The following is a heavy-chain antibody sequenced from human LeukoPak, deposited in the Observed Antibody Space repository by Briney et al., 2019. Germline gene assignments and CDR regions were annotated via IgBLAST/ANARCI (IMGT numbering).Heavy chain of an antibody. D-gene: IGHD5-18*01. V-gene: IGHV4-59*01. Sequence: SQTLSLTCTVSGGFISTYYWSWIRQPPGKGLEWIGFISYSGSTYHNPSLKSPVTMSVDTSKNQFSLNLRSVTAADTAVYYCARDRYSYGFWGQGILVTVSS. CDR3: ARDRYSYGF. CDR2: ISYSGST. J-gene: IGHJ4*02. CDR1: GGFISTYY.